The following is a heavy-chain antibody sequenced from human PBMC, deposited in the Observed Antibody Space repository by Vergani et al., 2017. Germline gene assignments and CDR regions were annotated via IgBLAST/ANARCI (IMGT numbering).Heavy chain of an antibody. CDR3: AREGHITMVRGVFDY. J-gene: IGHJ4*02. Sequence: EVQLVESGGGLVQPGGSLRLSCAASGFTFSSYWMSWVRQAPGKGLEWVANIKQDGSEKYYVDSVKGRFTISRDNAKNSLYLQMNSLRAEDTAVYYCAREGHITMVRGVFDYWGQGTLVTVSS. CDR1: GFTFSSYW. V-gene: IGHV3-7*01. CDR2: IKQDGSEK. D-gene: IGHD3-10*01.